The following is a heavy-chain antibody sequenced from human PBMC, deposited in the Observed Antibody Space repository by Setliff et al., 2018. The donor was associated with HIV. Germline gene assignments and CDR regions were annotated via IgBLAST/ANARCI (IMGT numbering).Heavy chain of an antibody. Sequence: ETLSLTCTVSGGSISSSNYYWGWVRQSPGKGLEWVSSISHSSHYIYYIDSLEGRFTVSRDNAKSSLYLQMSGLRTEDMAVYYCAKDGSGWSQHWGQGTRVTVSS. CDR2: ISHSSHYI. CDR3: AKDGSGWSQH. J-gene: IGHJ1*01. V-gene: IGHV3-21*01. D-gene: IGHD6-19*01. CDR1: GGSISSSNYY.